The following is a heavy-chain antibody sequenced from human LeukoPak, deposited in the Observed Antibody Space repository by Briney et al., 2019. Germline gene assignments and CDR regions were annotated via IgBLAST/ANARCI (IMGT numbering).Heavy chain of an antibody. CDR3: ARRPISLYYGSGSYAGD. V-gene: IGHV4-39*01. CDR2: IYYSGST. CDR1: GGSISSSSYY. Sequence: NPSETLSLTCTVSGGSISSSSYYWGWLRQPPGKGLEWIGSIYYSGSTYYNPSLKSRITISVDTSKNQFSLKLSSVTAADTAVYYCARRPISLYYGSGSYAGDWGQGTLVTVSS. D-gene: IGHD3-10*01. J-gene: IGHJ4*02.